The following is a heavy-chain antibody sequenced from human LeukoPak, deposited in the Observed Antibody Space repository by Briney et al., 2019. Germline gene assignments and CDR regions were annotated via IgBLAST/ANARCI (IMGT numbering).Heavy chain of an antibody. V-gene: IGHV5-51*01. Sequence: GESLKISCKISGYSFTSYCIGWVRQMPGKGLEWMGINYPGHSGPTHSPSFQGQVTISVDKSINTAYLQCSSLQASDTAMYFDVWGQGTMVTVST. CDR1: GYSFTSYC. J-gene: IGHJ3*01. CDR2: NYPGHSGP. CDR3: V.